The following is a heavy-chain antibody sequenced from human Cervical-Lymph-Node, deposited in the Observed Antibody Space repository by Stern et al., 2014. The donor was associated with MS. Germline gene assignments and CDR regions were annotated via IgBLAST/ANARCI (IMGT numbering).Heavy chain of an antibody. CDR1: GFTFGDYP. J-gene: IGHJ4*02. D-gene: IGHD6-19*01. V-gene: IGHV3-49*03. CDR3: TRDNKNAVTGPKGDY. Sequence: EVQLLESGGGSVQPGRSLRLSCTASGFTFGDYPMSWFRQSPGKGLEWIGFIRGKTYGGTTEYAESVKGRFTISRDDSKSIAYLQMNSLKTEDTGVYYCTRDNKNAVTGPKGDYWGQGTLVTVSS. CDR2: IRGKTYGGTT.